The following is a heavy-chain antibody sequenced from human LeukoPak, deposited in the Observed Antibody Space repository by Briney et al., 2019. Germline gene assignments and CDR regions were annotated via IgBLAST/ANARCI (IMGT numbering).Heavy chain of an antibody. D-gene: IGHD6-13*01. Sequence: PSETLSLTCAVYGGSFSGYYWSWIRQPPGKGLEWIGEINHSGSTNYNPSLKSRVTISVDTSKNQFSLKLSSVTAADTAVYYCTRVLGRGIAAAGTFDPWGQGTLVTVSS. V-gene: IGHV4-34*01. CDR2: INHSGST. CDR3: TRVLGRGIAAAGTFDP. J-gene: IGHJ5*02. CDR1: GGSFSGYY.